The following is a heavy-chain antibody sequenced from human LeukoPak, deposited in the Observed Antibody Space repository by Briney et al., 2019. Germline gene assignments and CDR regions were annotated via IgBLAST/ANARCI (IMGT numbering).Heavy chain of an antibody. CDR1: GFTFDDYA. J-gene: IGHJ4*02. Sequence: GRSLRLSCAASGFTFDDYAMHWVRQAPGKGLEWVSGISWNSGSIGYADSVKGRFTISRDNAKNSLYLQMNSLRAEDTALYYCAKDSGSIAAAGKIDYWGQGTLVTVSS. D-gene: IGHD6-13*01. V-gene: IGHV3-9*01. CDR3: AKDSGSIAAAGKIDY. CDR2: ISWNSGSI.